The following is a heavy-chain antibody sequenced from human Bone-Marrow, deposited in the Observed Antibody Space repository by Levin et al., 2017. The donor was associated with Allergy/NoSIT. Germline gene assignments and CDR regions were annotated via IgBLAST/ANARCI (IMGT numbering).Heavy chain of an antibody. J-gene: IGHJ1*01. Sequence: SVKVSCKASGYTFTYQFLHWIRQAPGQAREWMGWITIYNGNTQYAQKFRDRVTITRENSLTATYMEIRGLTTDDTATYYCARSPLYGDPYHIESWGQGTLVRVSS. CDR2: ITIYNGNT. CDR3: ARSPLYGDPYHIES. V-gene: IGHV1-45*02. D-gene: IGHD4-17*01. CDR1: GYTFTYQF.